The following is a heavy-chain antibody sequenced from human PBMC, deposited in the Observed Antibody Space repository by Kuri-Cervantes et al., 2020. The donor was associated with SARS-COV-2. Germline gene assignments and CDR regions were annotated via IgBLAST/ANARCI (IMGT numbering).Heavy chain of an antibody. CDR3: ARKSYYYGSGSYYGSRPYYYYYGMDV. Sequence: SVKGTCKASGGTFSSYAISWVRQAPGQGLEWMGGNIPIFGTANYAQKFQGRVTITADESTSTAYMELRSLRSEDTAVYYCARKSYYYGSGSYYGSRPYYYYYGMDVWGQGTTVTVSS. V-gene: IGHV1-69*13. CDR2: NIPIFGTA. CDR1: GGTFSSYA. D-gene: IGHD3-10*01. J-gene: IGHJ6*02.